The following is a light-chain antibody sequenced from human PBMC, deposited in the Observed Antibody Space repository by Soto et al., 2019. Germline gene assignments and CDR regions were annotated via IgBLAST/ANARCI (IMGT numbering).Light chain of an antibody. CDR2: EGS. V-gene: IGLV2-23*01. CDR3: SSYAGTDNYV. J-gene: IGLJ1*01. Sequence: QSVLAQPSSVSGSPGQSITISCTGTISDVGSYNLVSWYRQYPGKAPKLMIYEGSKRPSGVSDRFSGSKSGNTASLTISGLQAEDEADYYCSSYAGTDNYVFGSGTKV. CDR1: ISDVGSYNL.